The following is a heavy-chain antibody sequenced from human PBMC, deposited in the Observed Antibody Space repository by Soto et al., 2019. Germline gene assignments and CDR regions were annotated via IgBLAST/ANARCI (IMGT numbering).Heavy chain of an antibody. V-gene: IGHV1-69*13. D-gene: IGHD3-10*01. CDR1: GVTFSSET. CDR3: ATELGENPASPFDA. J-gene: IGHJ4*02. Sequence: GASVKVSCKASGVTFSSETLGWLQQAPGQGLEWVGGIIPLFGTASYAQKFQGRVTITADESTSTVYMELSSLRSDDTAVYFCATELGENPASPFDAWGQGTLVTVSS. CDR2: IIPLFGTA.